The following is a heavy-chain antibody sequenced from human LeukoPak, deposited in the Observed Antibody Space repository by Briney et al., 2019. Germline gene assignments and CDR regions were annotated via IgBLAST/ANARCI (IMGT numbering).Heavy chain of an antibody. Sequence: ASETLSLTCTVSGYSITSGYFWGWIRQPPGKGLGLIGTIYHGGSSYSHPSLQSRVTISVDTSKNQFSLKLISMTAADTAVYYCARLPGDFWSAYYADSWGQGTLVSVSS. D-gene: IGHD3-3*01. CDR1: GYSITSGYF. CDR3: ARLPGDFWSAYYADS. J-gene: IGHJ4*02. CDR2: IYHGGSS. V-gene: IGHV4-38-2*02.